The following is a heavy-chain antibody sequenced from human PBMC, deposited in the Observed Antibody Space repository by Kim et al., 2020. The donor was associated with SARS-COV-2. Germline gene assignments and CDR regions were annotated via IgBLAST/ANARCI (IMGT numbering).Heavy chain of an antibody. Sequence: PSLKSRVTISVDKSKNQFSLKLSSVIAADTAVYYCARSITIFGVVITFDYWGQGTLVTVSS. D-gene: IGHD3-3*01. V-gene: IGHV4-4*02. CDR3: ARSITIFGVVITFDY. J-gene: IGHJ4*02.